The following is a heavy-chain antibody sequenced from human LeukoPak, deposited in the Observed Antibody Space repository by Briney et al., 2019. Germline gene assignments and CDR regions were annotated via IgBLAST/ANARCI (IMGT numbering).Heavy chain of an antibody. CDR3: ARDTYYYDSSGSPAFDY. CDR1: GFTFSSYE. J-gene: IGHJ4*02. CDR2: ISSSGSTI. V-gene: IGHV3-48*03. D-gene: IGHD3-22*01. Sequence: GGSLRLSCAASGFTFSSYEMNWVRQAPGKGLEWVSYISSSGSTIYYADSVKGRFTISRDNSKNTLYLQMNSLRAEDTAVYYCARDTYYYDSSGSPAFDYWGQGTLVTVSS.